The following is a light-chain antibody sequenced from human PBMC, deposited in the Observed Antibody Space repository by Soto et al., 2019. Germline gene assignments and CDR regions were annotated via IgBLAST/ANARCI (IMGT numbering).Light chain of an antibody. CDR1: QTVSNNY. J-gene: IGKJ1*01. CDR2: DAS. Sequence: EIVLTHSPDTLSLSPGERATLSCRASQTVSNNYLAWYQQKAGQAPRLVIYDASTRATGIPDRFSASGSGTGFTLTISRLEPEDFAVYFCQQYASAPLTFGQGTKVDIK. V-gene: IGKV3-20*01. CDR3: QQYASAPLT.